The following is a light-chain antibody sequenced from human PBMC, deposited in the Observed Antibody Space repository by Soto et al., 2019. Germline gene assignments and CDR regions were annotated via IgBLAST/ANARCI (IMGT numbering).Light chain of an antibody. CDR2: DVS. Sequence: QSVLTQPASVSGSPGQSITISCTGTSSDVGGYNYVSWYQQHPGKAPKLMIYDVSNRPSGVSNRFSGSKSGNTVSLTISGLQAEDEADSYCSSYTSSSTLVFGTGTKVTVL. V-gene: IGLV2-14*01. CDR3: SSYTSSSTLV. J-gene: IGLJ1*01. CDR1: SSDVGGYNY.